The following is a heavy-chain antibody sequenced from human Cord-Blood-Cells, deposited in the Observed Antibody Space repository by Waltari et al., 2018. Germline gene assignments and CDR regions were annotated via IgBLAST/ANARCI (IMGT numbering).Heavy chain of an antibody. D-gene: IGHD7-27*01. Sequence: QVQLVESGGGVVQPGRSLRLSCAAPGFTFSSYAMHWVLQAPGKGLEWVAVISYDGSNKYYADSVKGRFTISRDNSKNTLYLQMNSLRAEDTAVYYCARVLLTDDAFDIWGQGTMVTVSS. CDR1: GFTFSSYA. J-gene: IGHJ3*02. CDR2: ISYDGSNK. V-gene: IGHV3-30-3*01. CDR3: ARVLLTDDAFDI.